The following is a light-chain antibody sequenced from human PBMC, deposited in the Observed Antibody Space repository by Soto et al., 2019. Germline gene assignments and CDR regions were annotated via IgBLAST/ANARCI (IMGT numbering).Light chain of an antibody. Sequence: SYELTQPPSVSVAPGQTARISCGGDNIGSKVVQWFQQQPGQAPLLVVYDDRARPSGIPERFSGSNSGNTATLTISGAEAGDEADYYCQVWDSSRNRVFGGGTKLTVL. CDR1: NIGSKV. J-gene: IGLJ2*01. CDR3: QVWDSSRNRV. V-gene: IGLV3-21*02. CDR2: DDR.